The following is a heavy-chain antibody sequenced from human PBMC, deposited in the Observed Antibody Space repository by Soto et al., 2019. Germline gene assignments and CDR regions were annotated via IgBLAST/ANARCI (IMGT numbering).Heavy chain of an antibody. D-gene: IGHD3-22*01. J-gene: IGHJ4*02. Sequence: QVQLVQSGAEVEKPGASVKVSCKASGYTFTSYCISWVRQAPGQGLEWMGWISAYNGNTNYAQKLQGRVTMATDTSTSTAYMELRSVRSDGTAVYYCASTSHYYDGSGYYLWGQGTLVTVSS. CDR1: GYTFTSYC. CDR2: ISAYNGNT. CDR3: ASTSHYYDGSGYYL. V-gene: IGHV1-18*01.